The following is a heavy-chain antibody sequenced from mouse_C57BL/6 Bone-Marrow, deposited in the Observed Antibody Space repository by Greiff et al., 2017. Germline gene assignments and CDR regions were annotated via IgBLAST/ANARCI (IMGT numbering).Heavy chain of an antibody. CDR1: GYTFTDYY. J-gene: IGHJ2*01. V-gene: IGHV1-26*01. Sequence: EVQLQQSGPELVKPGASVKISCKASGYTFTDYYMNWVKQSNGKSLEWIGDINPNNGGTSYNQKFKGKATLTVDKSSSTAYMELRSLTSEDSAVYYCARVGTVPYFDYWGQGTTLTVSS. CDR2: INPNNGGT. CDR3: ARVGTVPYFDY. D-gene: IGHD1-1*01.